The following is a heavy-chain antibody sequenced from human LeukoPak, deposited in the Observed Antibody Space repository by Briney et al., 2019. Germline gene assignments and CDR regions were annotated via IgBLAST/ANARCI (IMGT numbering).Heavy chain of an antibody. D-gene: IGHD2-2*01. CDR3: ARGVVVVPAAIDY. V-gene: IGHV1-2*02. CDR2: INPNIGGT. Sequence: ASVKVSCKASGYTFTGYYMHWLRQAPGQGLEWMGWINPNIGGTNDAQKFQGRVTMTRDTSISTAYMELSRLRSDDTAVYYCARGVVVVPAAIDYWGQGTLVTVSS. J-gene: IGHJ4*02. CDR1: GYTFTGYY.